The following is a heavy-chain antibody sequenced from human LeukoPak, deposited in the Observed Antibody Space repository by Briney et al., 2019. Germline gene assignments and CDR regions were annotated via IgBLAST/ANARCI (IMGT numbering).Heavy chain of an antibody. CDR1: GGTFSSYA. V-gene: IGHV1-69*13. CDR2: IIPMFGTA. D-gene: IGHD4-17*01. CDR3: ARTRLRLGTAAFDI. J-gene: IGHJ3*02. Sequence: SVKVSCKASGGTFSSYAISWVRQAPGQGLEWMGGIIPMFGTANYAQKFQGRVTITADESTSTAYMELSSLRAEDTAVYYCARTRLRLGTAAFDIWGQGTMVTVSS.